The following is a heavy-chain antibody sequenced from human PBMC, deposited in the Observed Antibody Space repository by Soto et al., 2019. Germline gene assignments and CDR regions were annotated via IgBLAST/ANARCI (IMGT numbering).Heavy chain of an antibody. CDR3: AKGRGQNWNFAY. Sequence: EVQLLESGGGSVQPGGSLRLSCAATGFTFSSYAMHWVRRPPGKGLEWVSSISGSGGTAYYADSVKGRISISRDNLVNTLYLQMNSLRAEDTAVYYCAKGRGQNWNFAYWGQGTLVTVSP. V-gene: IGHV3-23*01. CDR1: GFTFSSYA. D-gene: IGHD1-1*01. J-gene: IGHJ4*02. CDR2: ISGSGGTA.